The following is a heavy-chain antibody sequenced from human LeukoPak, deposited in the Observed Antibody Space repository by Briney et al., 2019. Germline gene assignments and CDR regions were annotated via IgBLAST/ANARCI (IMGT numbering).Heavy chain of an antibody. D-gene: IGHD2-21*01. V-gene: IGHV3-23*01. J-gene: IGHJ4*02. Sequence: GGSLRLSCVGSGFTFRSHAMSWVRQAPEKGLEFVSGIYENGGTTYYADSVKGRFSISRDNSKNTLYLQMDSLRGEDAAVYYCAKDFRIGYSAHFDYWGQGALVTVSS. CDR2: IYENGGTT. CDR3: AKDFRIGYSAHFDY. CDR1: GFTFRSHA.